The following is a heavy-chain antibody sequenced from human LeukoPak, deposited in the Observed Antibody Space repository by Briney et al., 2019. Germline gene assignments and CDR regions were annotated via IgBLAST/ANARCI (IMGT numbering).Heavy chain of an antibody. CDR2: ISSSSSTI. D-gene: IGHD5-18*01. CDR1: GFTFITYS. Sequence: PGGSLRLSCATSGFTFITYSMNWVRQAPGKGLEWVSYISSSSSTIYYADSVKGRFTISRDNSKNTLYLQMNSLRAEDTAVYYCAREGNTARFDYWGQGTLVTVSS. CDR3: AREGNTARFDY. V-gene: IGHV3-48*01. J-gene: IGHJ4*02.